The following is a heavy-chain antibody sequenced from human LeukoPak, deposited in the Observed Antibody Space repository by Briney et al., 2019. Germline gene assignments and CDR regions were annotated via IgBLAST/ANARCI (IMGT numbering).Heavy chain of an antibody. V-gene: IGHV4-34*01. CDR3: ARVVRGVIIWGNSDY. CDR2: INHSGST. D-gene: IGHD3-10*01. Sequence: PSETLSLTCAVYGGSFSGYYWSWIRQPPGKGLEWIGEINHSGSTNYNPSLKGRVTISVDTSKNQFSLKLSSVTAADTAVYYCARVVRGVIIWGNSDYWGQGTLVTVSS. CDR1: GGSFSGYY. J-gene: IGHJ4*02.